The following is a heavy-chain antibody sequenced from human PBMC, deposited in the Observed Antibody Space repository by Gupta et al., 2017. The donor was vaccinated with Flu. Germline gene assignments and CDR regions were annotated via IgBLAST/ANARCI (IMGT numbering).Heavy chain of an antibody. J-gene: IGHJ4*02. CDR2: ISRDAKNK. V-gene: IGHV3-30*18. D-gene: IGHD6-13*01. CDR3: AKEPSVAAFYYFDY. CDR1: GCRVSNYA. Sequence: HVQLVESGGGVVLPGGSRALSCEATGCRVSNYAKHWISQAPGPGLELVTVISRDAKNKHHADTVKGRFTISRDNSKSTLYLQNNSLRSEDTAVYYCAKEPSVAAFYYFDYWCQGTLVTVSS.